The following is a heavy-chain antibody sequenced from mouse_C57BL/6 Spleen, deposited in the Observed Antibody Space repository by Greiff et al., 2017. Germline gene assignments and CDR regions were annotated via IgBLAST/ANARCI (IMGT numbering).Heavy chain of an antibody. CDR1: GYTFTSYW. V-gene: IGHV1-61*01. CDR2: IYPSDSET. J-gene: IGHJ4*01. CDR3: ARREIRGAMDD. Sequence: QVQLQQPGAELVRPGSSVKLSCKASGYTFTSYWMDWVQQRPGQGLEWIGNIYPSDSETHYNQKFKDKATLTVDKSSSTAYMQLSSLTSEDSAVYYCARREIRGAMDDWGQGTSVTVSS.